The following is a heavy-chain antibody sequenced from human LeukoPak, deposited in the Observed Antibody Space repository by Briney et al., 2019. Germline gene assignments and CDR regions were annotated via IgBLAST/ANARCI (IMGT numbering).Heavy chain of an antibody. J-gene: IGHJ4*02. Sequence: SETLSLTCTVSGGSISSSSYYWGWIRQPPGKGLEWIGGIYYSGGTYYNPSLKSRVTISVDTSKNQFSLKLSSVTAADTAVYYCARDSGYCSGGSCYFIRGPYYFDYWGQGTLVTVSS. V-gene: IGHV4-39*07. CDR2: IYYSGGT. CDR3: ARDSGYCSGGSCYFIRGPYYFDY. CDR1: GGSISSSSYY. D-gene: IGHD2-15*01.